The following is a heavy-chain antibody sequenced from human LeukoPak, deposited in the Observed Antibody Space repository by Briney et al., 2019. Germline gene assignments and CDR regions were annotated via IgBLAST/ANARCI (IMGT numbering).Heavy chain of an antibody. D-gene: IGHD3-3*01. CDR1: GFTFSSYS. Sequence: GGSLRLSCAASGFTFSSYSMNWVRQAPGKGLEGVSSISSSSSYIYYADSVKGRFTISRDNAKNSLYLQMNSLRAEDTAVYYCARETSSFWSAPWRAFDIWGQGTMVTVSS. CDR3: ARETSSFWSAPWRAFDI. CDR2: ISSSSSYI. J-gene: IGHJ3*02. V-gene: IGHV3-21*01.